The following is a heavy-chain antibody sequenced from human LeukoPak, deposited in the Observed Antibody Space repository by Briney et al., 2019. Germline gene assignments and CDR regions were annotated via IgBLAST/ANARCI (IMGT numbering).Heavy chain of an antibody. CDR1: GGTFSSYA. D-gene: IGHD3-9*01. CDR2: INPHSGGT. V-gene: IGHV1-2*02. CDR3: ARVDILTGYYYFDN. Sequence: ASVKVSCKASGGTFSSYAISWVRQAPGQGLEWMGWINPHSGGTNYAQKFQGGVTMTRDTSITTAYMELSSLRSDDTAVYYCARVDILTGYYYFDNWGQGTLVTVSS. J-gene: IGHJ4*02.